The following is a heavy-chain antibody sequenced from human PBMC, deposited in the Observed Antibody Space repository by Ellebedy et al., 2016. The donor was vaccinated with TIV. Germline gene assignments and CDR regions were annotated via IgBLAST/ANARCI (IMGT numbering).Heavy chain of an antibody. CDR2: IIPILGIA. Sequence: AASVKVSCKASGGTFSSYAISWARQAPGQRLEWMGRIIPILGIANYAQKFQGRVTITADKSTSTAYMELSSLRSEDTAVYYCARAWGYCTNGVCLTSRFDPWGQGTLVTVSS. V-gene: IGHV1-69*04. D-gene: IGHD2-8*01. CDR3: ARAWGYCTNGVCLTSRFDP. J-gene: IGHJ5*02. CDR1: GGTFSSYA.